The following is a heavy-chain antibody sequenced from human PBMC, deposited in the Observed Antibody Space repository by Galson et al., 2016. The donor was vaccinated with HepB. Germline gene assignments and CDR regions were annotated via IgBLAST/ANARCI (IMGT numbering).Heavy chain of an antibody. Sequence: SVKVSCKASGYSFIDQYMHWVRQAPGQGLEWMGWVNPNNGDTNYAQKFQGWVTITRDTSSSTTYLEVRRLKSDDTAVYYCAREMASHGYDSYDMDVWGQGTAVIVSS. V-gene: IGHV1-2*04. CDR3: AREMASHGYDSYDMDV. J-gene: IGHJ6*02. D-gene: IGHD2-2*03. CDR1: GYSFIDQY. CDR2: VNPNNGDT.